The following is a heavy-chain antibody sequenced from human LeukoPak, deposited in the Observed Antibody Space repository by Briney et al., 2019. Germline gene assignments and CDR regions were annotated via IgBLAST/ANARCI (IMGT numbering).Heavy chain of an antibody. CDR2: IYYSGNT. CDR3: ARRITIFGVAPPGSWFDP. Sequence: SETLSLTCTVSGGSISSYYWSWIRQPPGKGLEWIGYIYYSGNTNYNPSLKSRVTISVDTSKNQFSLKLSSVTAADTAVYYCARRITIFGVAPPGSWFDPWGQGTLVTVSS. CDR1: GGSISSYY. D-gene: IGHD3-3*01. J-gene: IGHJ5*02. V-gene: IGHV4-59*08.